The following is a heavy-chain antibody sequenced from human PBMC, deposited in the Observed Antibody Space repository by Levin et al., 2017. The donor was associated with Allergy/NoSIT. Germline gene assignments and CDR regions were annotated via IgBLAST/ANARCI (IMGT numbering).Heavy chain of an antibody. Sequence: LSLTCAASGFAFSSSVMSWVRQAPGKGLEWVSIISGNGDNIYYVDSVKGRFTISRDNSQNTLYMQMNSLRAEDTAIYYCAKDSAGIPLDYWGQGTLVTVSS. J-gene: IGHJ4*02. D-gene: IGHD5-18*01. CDR1: GFAFSSSV. CDR3: AKDSAGIPLDY. CDR2: ISGNGDNI. V-gene: IGHV3-23*01.